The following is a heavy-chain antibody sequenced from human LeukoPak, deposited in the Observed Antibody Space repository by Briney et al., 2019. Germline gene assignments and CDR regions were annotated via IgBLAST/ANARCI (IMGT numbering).Heavy chain of an antibody. CDR3: VSFYETY. V-gene: IGHV3-66*01. CDR1: GFTVITSF. D-gene: IGHD2/OR15-2a*01. Sequence: GGSLRLSCAASGFTVITSFMSWVRQAPGKGLEWVSVIYSDGTTYYADSVKGRFTISKDNAKNTVYLQMNSLRAEDTAVYYCVSFYETYWGQGTLVTVSS. CDR2: IYSDGTT. J-gene: IGHJ4*02.